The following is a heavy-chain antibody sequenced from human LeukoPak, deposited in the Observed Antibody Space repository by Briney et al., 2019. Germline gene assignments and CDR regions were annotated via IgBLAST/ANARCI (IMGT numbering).Heavy chain of an antibody. Sequence: SETLSLTCAVYGVSFSGYYWSWIPQPPGKGLEWIGEINHSGSTNYNPSLKSRVTISVDTSKNQFSLKLSSVAAADTAVYYWARGSRYYFDYWGQGTLVTVSS. J-gene: IGHJ4*02. D-gene: IGHD6-13*01. CDR2: INHSGST. CDR1: GVSFSGYY. CDR3: ARGSRYYFDY. V-gene: IGHV4-34*01.